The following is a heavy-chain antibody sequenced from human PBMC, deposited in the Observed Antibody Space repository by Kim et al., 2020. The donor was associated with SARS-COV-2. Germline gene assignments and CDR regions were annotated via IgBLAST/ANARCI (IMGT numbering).Heavy chain of an antibody. D-gene: IGHD7-27*01. CDR3: ARDRDWGDPYYYGMDV. Sequence: ASVKVSCKASGYTFTSYGISWVRQAPGQGLEWMGWISAYNGNTNYAQKLQGRVTMTTDTSTSTAYMELRSLRSDDTAVYYCARDRDWGDPYYYGMDVWGQGTTVTVSS. CDR2: ISAYNGNT. V-gene: IGHV1-18*04. CDR1: GYTFTSYG. J-gene: IGHJ6*02.